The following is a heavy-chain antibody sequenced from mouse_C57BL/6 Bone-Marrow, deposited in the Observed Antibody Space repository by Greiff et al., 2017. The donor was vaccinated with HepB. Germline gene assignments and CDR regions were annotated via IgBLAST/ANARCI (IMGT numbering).Heavy chain of an antibody. CDR2: INPNNGGT. Sequence: EVQLQQSGPELVKPGASVKISCKASGYTFTDYYMNWVKQSHGKSLEWIGDINPNNGGTSYNQKFKGKATLTVDKSSSTAYMELRSLTSEDSAVYYCAYYGSSLDYWGQGPTLPVSS. D-gene: IGHD1-1*01. CDR3: AYYGSSLDY. J-gene: IGHJ2*01. CDR1: GYTFTDYY. V-gene: IGHV1-26*01.